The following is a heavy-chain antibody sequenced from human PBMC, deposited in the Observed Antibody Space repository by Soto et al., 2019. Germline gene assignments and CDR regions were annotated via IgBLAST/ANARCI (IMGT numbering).Heavy chain of an antibody. CDR3: ARDGAFGRREAHDYYYYGMDV. CDR2: ISSSGSTI. CDR1: GFTFSDYY. J-gene: IGHJ6*02. V-gene: IGHV3-11*01. Sequence: PAGSLRLSCAGSGFTFSDYYMSWIRQAPGKGLEWVSYISSSGSTIYYADSVKGRFTISRDNAKNSLYLQMNSLRAEDTAVYYCARDGAFGRREAHDYYYYGMDVWGQGTTVTVSS. D-gene: IGHD1-1*01.